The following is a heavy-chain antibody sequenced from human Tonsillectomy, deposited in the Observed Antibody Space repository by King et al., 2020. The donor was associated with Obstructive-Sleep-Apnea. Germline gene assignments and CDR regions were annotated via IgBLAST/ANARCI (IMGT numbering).Heavy chain of an antibody. Sequence: VQLQESGPGLVKPSETLSLTCTVSGGSISSYYWSWIRQPPGKGLEWMGYIYYSGSTNYNPSLKSRVTISVDTSKNQFSLKLSSVTAADTAVYYCARQTDSSSWYGFDPWGQGTLVTVSS. D-gene: IGHD6-13*01. V-gene: IGHV4-59*08. CDR3: ARQTDSSSWYGFDP. J-gene: IGHJ5*02. CDR2: IYYSGST. CDR1: GGSISSYY.